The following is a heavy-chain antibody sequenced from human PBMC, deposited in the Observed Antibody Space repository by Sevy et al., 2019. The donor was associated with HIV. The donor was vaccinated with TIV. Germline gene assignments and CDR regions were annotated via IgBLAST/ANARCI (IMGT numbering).Heavy chain of an antibody. Sequence: SGPTLVNPTQTLTLTCTFSGFSLSTSGMCVSWIRQPPGKALEWLALIDWDDDKYYSTSLKTRLTISKDTSKNQVVLTMTNMDPVDTATYYCARSLCIAVADTYHFDYWGQGTLVTVSS. V-gene: IGHV2-70*01. CDR2: IDWDDDK. J-gene: IGHJ4*02. CDR3: ARSLCIAVADTYHFDY. CDR1: GFSLSTSGMC. D-gene: IGHD6-19*01.